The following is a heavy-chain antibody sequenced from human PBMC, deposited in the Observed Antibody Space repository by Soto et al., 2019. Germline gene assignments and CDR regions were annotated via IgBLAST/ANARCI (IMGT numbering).Heavy chain of an antibody. J-gene: IGHJ4*02. V-gene: IGHV4-39*01. CDR1: GGSISSSSYY. CDR2: IYYSGST. CDR3: APVDIGKLDY. D-gene: IGHD2-15*01. Sequence: QLQLQESGPGLVKPSETLSLTCTVSGGSISSSSYYWGWIRQPPGKGLEWIGSIYYSGSTYYNPSPKSPATISVDTSKTQFSLKLRSVTAADTAVYYCAPVDIGKLDYWGQGTLVTVSS.